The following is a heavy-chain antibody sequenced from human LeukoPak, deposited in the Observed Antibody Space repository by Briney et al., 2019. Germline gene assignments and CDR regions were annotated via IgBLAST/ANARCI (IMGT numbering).Heavy chain of an antibody. V-gene: IGHV3-74*01. CDR2: INSDGSST. CDR1: GFTFSSYW. CDR3: ARSRGYSPRHFDY. J-gene: IGHJ4*02. Sequence: GGSLRLSCAASGFTFSSYWMHWVRQAPGKGLVWVSRINSDGSSTSYADSVKGRFTIYRDNAKNTLYLQMNSLRAEDTAVYYCARSRGYSPRHFDYWGQGTLVTVSS. D-gene: IGHD3-22*01.